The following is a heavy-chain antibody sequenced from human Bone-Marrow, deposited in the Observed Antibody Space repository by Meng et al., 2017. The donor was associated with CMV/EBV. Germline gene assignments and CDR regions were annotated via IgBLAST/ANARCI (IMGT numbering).Heavy chain of an antibody. CDR3: ARHTGSSFDY. D-gene: IGHD6-6*01. CDR1: GGSISSSSYY. V-gene: IGHV4-39*01. J-gene: IGHJ4*02. CDR2: IYYSGST. Sequence: QLQLQESGPGLGKPSETLSLTCTVSGGSISSSSYYWGWIRQPPGKGLEWIGSIYYSGSTYYNPSLKSRVTISVDTSKNQFSLKLSSVTAADTAVYYCARHTGSSFDYWGQGTLVTVSS.